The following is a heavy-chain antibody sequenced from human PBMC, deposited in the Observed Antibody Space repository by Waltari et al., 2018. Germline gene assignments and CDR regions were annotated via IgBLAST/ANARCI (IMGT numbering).Heavy chain of an antibody. CDR2: INAGNGNT. V-gene: IGHV1-3*01. J-gene: IGHJ6*02. Sequence: QVQLVQSGAEVKKPGASVKVSCKASGYTFHSYAMHWVRQAPGQRLEWMGWINAGNGNTKYSQKFQGRVTITRDTSASTAYMELSSLRSEDTAVYYCSIVGATTNYYYGMDVWGQGTTVTVSS. D-gene: IGHD1-26*01. CDR3: SIVGATTNYYYGMDV. CDR1: GYTFHSYA.